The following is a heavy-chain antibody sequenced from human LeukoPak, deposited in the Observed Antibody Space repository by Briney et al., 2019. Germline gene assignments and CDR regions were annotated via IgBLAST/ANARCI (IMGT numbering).Heavy chain of an antibody. CDR2: IYSGDET. CDR3: ARDPGIANGMGD. CDR1: GFTVSSDY. J-gene: IGHJ6*02. D-gene: IGHD1-26*01. Sequence: GGSLRLSCAASGFTVSSDYMSWVRQAPGKGLEWVSVIYSGDETHYADSVKGRFTTSRDNSKNTLYLQLNSLRVEDTAVYYCARDPGIANGMGDWGQGTTVTVSS. V-gene: IGHV3-66*01.